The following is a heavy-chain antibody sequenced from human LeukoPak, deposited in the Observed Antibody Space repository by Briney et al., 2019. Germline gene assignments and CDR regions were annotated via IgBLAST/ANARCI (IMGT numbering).Heavy chain of an antibody. V-gene: IGHV1-18*01. CDR3: ARGLRTFGGVIVIGY. CDR1: GYTFISYG. D-gene: IGHD3-16*02. CDR2: ISAYNGNT. Sequence: GASVKVSCKASGYTFISYGISWVRQAPGQGLEWMGWISAYNGNTDYAQNLQGRVTMTTDTSTSTAYMELSSLRSEDTAVYYCARGLRTFGGVIVIGYWGQGTLVTVSS. J-gene: IGHJ4*02.